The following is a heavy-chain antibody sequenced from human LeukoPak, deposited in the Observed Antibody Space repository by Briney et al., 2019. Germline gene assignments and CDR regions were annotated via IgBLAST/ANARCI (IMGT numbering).Heavy chain of an antibody. V-gene: IGHV3-33*01. CDR3: ARDGDGGNSAHDY. D-gene: IGHD4-23*01. J-gene: IGHJ4*02. CDR1: GFTFSSYG. CDR2: IWYDGSNK. Sequence: PGGSLRLSCAASGFTFSSYGMHWVRQAPGKGLEWVAVIWYDGSNKYYADSVKGRFTISRDNSKNTLYLQMNSLRAEDTAVYYCARDGDGGNSAHDYWGQGTLVTVSS.